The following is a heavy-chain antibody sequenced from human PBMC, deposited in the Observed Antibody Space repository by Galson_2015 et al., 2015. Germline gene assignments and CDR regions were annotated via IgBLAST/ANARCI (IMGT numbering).Heavy chain of an antibody. CDR3: ARDHLYYYDSSGCREFDY. Sequence: SLRLSCAASGFTFSSYSMNWVRQAPGKGLEWVSYISSSSSTIYYADSVKGRFTISRDNAKNSLYLQMNSLRDEDTDVYYCARDHLYYYDSSGCREFDYWGQGTLVTVSS. J-gene: IGHJ4*02. CDR1: GFTFSSYS. D-gene: IGHD3-22*01. V-gene: IGHV3-48*02. CDR2: ISSSSSTI.